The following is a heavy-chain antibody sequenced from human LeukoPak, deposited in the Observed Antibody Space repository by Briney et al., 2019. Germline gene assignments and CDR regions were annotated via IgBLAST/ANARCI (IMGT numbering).Heavy chain of an antibody. V-gene: IGHV1-46*01. J-gene: IGHJ6*03. CDR3: ARANLYYYYYYYMDV. Sequence: ASVKVSCKASGYTFTSYYMHWVRQAPGQGLEWMGIINPSDGSTSYAQKFQGRVTMTRDTATSTVYMELSSLRSEDTAVYYCARANLYYYYYYYMDVWGKGTTVTVSS. CDR1: GYTFTSYY. CDR2: INPSDGST.